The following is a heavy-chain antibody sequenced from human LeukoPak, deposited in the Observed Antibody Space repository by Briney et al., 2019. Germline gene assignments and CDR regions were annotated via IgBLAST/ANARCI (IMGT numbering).Heavy chain of an antibody. CDR2: ISGSGGST. Sequence: GGSLRLSCAASGFTFSSYAMSWVRQAPGKGLEWVSAISGSGGSTYYADSVKGRFTISRDNSKNTLYLQMNSLRAEDTAVYYGAKYLWPRPVYFAYGGQGTWATVPP. V-gene: IGHV3-23*01. J-gene: IGHJ4*02. CDR1: GFTFSSYA. D-gene: IGHD2-21*01. CDR3: AKYLWPRPVYFAY.